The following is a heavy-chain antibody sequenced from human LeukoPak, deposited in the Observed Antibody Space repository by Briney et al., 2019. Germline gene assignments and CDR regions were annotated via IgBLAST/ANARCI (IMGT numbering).Heavy chain of an antibody. CDR1: GFTVNTNH. J-gene: IGHJ1*01. CDR2: FYNGGSI. Sequence: SGGSLRLSCAASGFTVNTNHMHWVRQAPGKGLEWVSTFYNGGSIYYLDSVKGRFTISRDSFKNTLYLQVNSLRVEDTAFYYCATSVVGLSYDEHFQHWGQGTLVTVSS. V-gene: IGHV3-53*01. CDR3: ATSVVGLSYDEHFQH. D-gene: IGHD2-15*01.